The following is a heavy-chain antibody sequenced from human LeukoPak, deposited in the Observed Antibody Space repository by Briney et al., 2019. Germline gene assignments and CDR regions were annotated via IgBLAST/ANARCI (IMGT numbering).Heavy chain of an antibody. Sequence: GGSLRLSCAASGFTFTSYWMHWVRQPPGKGPVWVSRVDHDGSGTAYADSVTGRFTISRDNAKNTVYLQMNSLRAEDTAVYYCAIDLGWGQGTLVTVSS. J-gene: IGHJ4*02. CDR2: VDHDGSGT. V-gene: IGHV3-74*01. CDR3: AIDLG. CDR1: GFTFTSYW. D-gene: IGHD3-16*02.